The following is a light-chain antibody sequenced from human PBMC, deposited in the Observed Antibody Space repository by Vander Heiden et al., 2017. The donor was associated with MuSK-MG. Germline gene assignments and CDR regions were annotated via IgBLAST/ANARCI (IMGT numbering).Light chain of an antibody. J-gene: IGKJ2*01. V-gene: IGKV1-39*01. CDR3: QQGYSLPYT. CDR1: QSISSY. CDR2: GAS. Sequence: DIQVSQSPSSLSPSLGDRGTLSCRATQSISSYLNWYQHKPGTAPKLLVYGASTSQSGVPSRFSGSESGTDFTLTISSLHPEDFANYYCQQGYSLPYTFGQGTRVDIK.